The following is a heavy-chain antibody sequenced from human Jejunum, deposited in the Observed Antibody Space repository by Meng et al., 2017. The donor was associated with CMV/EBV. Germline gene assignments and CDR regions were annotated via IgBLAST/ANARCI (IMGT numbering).Heavy chain of an antibody. CDR3: ARDSPLDGYSLLDY. Sequence: QVWLVQSGAEVKKPGASVKVSCKASGCTFTRYPMNWVRQAPGQGLEWMGWINTNTGNPTYAQGFTGRFVFSLDTSVSTAYLQINSLRADDTAVYYCARDSPLDGYSLLDYWGQGTLVTVSS. V-gene: IGHV7-4-1*02. CDR2: INTNTGNP. J-gene: IGHJ4*02. CDR1: GCTFTRYP. D-gene: IGHD5-24*01.